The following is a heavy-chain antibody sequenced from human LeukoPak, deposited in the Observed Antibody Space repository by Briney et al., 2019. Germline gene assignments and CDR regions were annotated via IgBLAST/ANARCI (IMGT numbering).Heavy chain of an antibody. Sequence: ASVTVSCKASGYTFTHYYMHWVGQAPGQGREGMGWINPNSGGTNYAQKFQGRVTMTRATSITTAYMELSRLISDDTAVYYCARDTSTVTTPYFDYWGQGTLVTVSS. CDR2: INPNSGGT. J-gene: IGHJ4*02. V-gene: IGHV1-2*02. D-gene: IGHD4-11*01. CDR1: GYTFTHYY. CDR3: ARDTSTVTTPYFDY.